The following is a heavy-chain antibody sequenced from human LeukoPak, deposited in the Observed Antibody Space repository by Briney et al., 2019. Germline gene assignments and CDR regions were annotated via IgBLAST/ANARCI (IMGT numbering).Heavy chain of an antibody. CDR3: AARWLASNWFDP. Sequence: SETLSLTCAVYGGSFSGYYWIWIRQSPGKGLEWIGEINHSGSTNYNPSLKSRVTMSVDTSKNQFSLKVRSVTAADTAVYYCAARWLASNWFDPWGQGTLVTVSS. V-gene: IGHV4-34*01. J-gene: IGHJ5*02. CDR2: INHSGST. D-gene: IGHD6-19*01. CDR1: GGSFSGYY.